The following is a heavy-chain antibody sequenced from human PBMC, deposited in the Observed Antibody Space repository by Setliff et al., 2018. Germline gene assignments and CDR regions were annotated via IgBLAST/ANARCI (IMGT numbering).Heavy chain of an antibody. CDR2: IIPILGIA. CDR3: AGGKGDLYGMDV. D-gene: IGHD2-21*02. CDR1: GGTFSSYA. J-gene: IGHJ6*02. V-gene: IGHV1-69*10. Sequence: SVKVSCKASGGTFSSYAISWVRQAPGQGLEWMGGIIPILGIANYAQKFQGRVTITADKSTSTAYMELSSLRSEDTAVYYCAGGKGDLYGMDVWGQGTTVTVSS.